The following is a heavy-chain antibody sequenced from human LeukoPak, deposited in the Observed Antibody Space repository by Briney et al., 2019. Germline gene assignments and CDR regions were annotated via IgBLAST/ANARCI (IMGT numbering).Heavy chain of an antibody. D-gene: IGHD3-22*01. Sequence: ASVKVSCKASGYTFTSYGISWVRQAPGQGLEWMGWISAYNGNTNYAQKLQGRVTMTTDTSTSTAYMELRSLRSDDTAVYYCARGEVGYYYDSGGYHLDYWGQGTLVTVSS. CDR1: GYTFTSYG. CDR2: ISAYNGNT. CDR3: ARGEVGYYYDSGGYHLDY. J-gene: IGHJ4*02. V-gene: IGHV1-18*01.